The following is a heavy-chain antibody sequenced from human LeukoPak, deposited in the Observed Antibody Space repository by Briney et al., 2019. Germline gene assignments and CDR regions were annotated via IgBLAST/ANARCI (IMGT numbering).Heavy chain of an antibody. J-gene: IGHJ4*02. CDR2: IYYSGST. CDR1: GGSISSGGYY. CDR3: ARGAALAIDY. V-gene: IGHV4-31*03. Sequence: SETLSLTCTVSGGSISSGGYYWSWIRQHPGKGLEWIGYIYYSGSTYYNPSLKSRVTMSLDTSKNQSSLKVNSLTAADTAVYYCARGAALAIDYWGQGALVTVSS. D-gene: IGHD2-15*01.